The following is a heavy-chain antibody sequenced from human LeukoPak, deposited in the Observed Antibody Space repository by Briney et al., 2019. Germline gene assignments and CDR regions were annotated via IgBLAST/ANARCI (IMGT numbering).Heavy chain of an antibody. J-gene: IGHJ4*02. Sequence: SETLSLTCTVSGGSISNTLYYWAWIRQPPGKGLEWIGEIYHSGSTNYNPSLKSRVTISVDKSKNQFSLKLSSVTAADTAVYYCARKAGLRTQIDYWGQGTLVTVSS. V-gene: IGHV4-39*07. CDR2: IYHSGST. CDR1: GGSISNTLYY. CDR3: ARKAGLRTQIDY. D-gene: IGHD3-16*01.